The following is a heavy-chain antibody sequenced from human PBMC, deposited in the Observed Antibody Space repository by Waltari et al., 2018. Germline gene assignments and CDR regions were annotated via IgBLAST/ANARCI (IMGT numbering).Heavy chain of an antibody. Sequence: QVQLVQSGAEVKKPGSSVKVSCKASGGTFSSYAISWVRQAPGQGLEWMGRIIPILGIANYAQKFQGRVTITADKSTTTAYMELSSLRSEDTAVYYCARVYLGSGSYYNPYYYYYGMDVWGQGTTVTVSS. CDR3: ARVYLGSGSYYNPYYYYYGMDV. CDR1: GGTFSSYA. D-gene: IGHD3-10*01. V-gene: IGHV1-69*09. CDR2: IIPILGIA. J-gene: IGHJ6*02.